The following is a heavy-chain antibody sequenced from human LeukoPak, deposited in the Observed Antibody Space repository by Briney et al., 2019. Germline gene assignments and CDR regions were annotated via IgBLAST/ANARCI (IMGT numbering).Heavy chain of an antibody. J-gene: IGHJ4*02. CDR3: ARVLDSTSSRYQAFPY. V-gene: IGHV3-7*01. D-gene: IGHD2-15*01. Sequence: PGGSLRLSWAASGFTFSSYWMTWVRQAPGKGLEWVANTKQDGSEKYYVDSVKGRFTIFRDNAKNSLYLQMNSLRAEDKAVYYCARVLDSTSSRYQAFPYCGQGTLVTVSS. CDR2: TKQDGSEK. CDR1: GFTFSSYW.